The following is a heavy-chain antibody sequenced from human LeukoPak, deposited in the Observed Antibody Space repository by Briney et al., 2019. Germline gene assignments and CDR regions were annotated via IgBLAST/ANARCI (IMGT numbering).Heavy chain of an antibody. CDR2: IIPIFGTA. Sequence: ASVKVSCKASGGTFSSYAISWVRQAPGQGLEWMGGIIPIFGTANYAQKFQGRVTITADESTSTAYMELSSLRSEDTAVYYCAREGLAPMIRGVIPNWGQGTLVTVSS. V-gene: IGHV1-69*13. CDR1: GGTFSSYA. J-gene: IGHJ4*02. CDR3: AREGLAPMIRGVIPN. D-gene: IGHD3-10*01.